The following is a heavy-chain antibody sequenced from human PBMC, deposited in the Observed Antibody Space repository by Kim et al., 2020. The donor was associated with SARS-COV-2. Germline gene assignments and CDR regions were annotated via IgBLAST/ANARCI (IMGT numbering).Heavy chain of an antibody. Sequence: AQGFTGRFVCSLDTSVSTAYLQISSLKAEDTAVYYCARVQVRSYGYSFNYWGQGTLVTVSS. V-gene: IGHV7-4-1*02. CDR3: ARVQVRSYGYSFNY. J-gene: IGHJ4*02. D-gene: IGHD5-18*01.